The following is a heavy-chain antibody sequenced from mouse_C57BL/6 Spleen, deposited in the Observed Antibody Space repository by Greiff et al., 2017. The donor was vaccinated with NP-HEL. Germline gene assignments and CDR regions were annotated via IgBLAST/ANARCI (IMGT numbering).Heavy chain of an antibody. CDR2: INPSSGYT. V-gene: IGHV1-7*01. CDR3: ARKGPGKYYAMDY. D-gene: IGHD4-1*01. CDR1: GYTFTSYW. Sequence: VQLKESGAELAKPGASVQLSCKASGYTFTSYWMHWVKQRPGQGLEWIGYINPSSGYTKYNQKFKDKATLTADKSSSTAYMQLSSLTYEDSAVYYCARKGPGKYYAMDYWGQGTSVTVSS. J-gene: IGHJ4*01.